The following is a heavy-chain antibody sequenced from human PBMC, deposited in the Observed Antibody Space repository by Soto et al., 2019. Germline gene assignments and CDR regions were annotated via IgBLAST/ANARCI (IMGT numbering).Heavy chain of an antibody. Sequence: QVQLVESGGGVVQPGRSLRLSCAASGFTFSSYGMHWVRQAPGKGLEWVAVIWYDGSNKYYADSVKGRFTISRDNSKNPLYLQMHSLRDEDTAVYYCARDGIAAAGTGWFDPWGQGTLVTVSS. D-gene: IGHD6-13*01. CDR2: IWYDGSNK. J-gene: IGHJ5*02. CDR3: ARDGIAAAGTGWFDP. CDR1: GFTFSSYG. V-gene: IGHV3-33*01.